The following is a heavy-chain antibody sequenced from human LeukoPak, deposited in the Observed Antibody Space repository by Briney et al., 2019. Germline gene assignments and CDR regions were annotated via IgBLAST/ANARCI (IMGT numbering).Heavy chain of an antibody. CDR1: GFTFSSYS. CDR2: ISGSGDST. J-gene: IGHJ6*03. CDR3: AKTPDYYFYYMDV. D-gene: IGHD1-14*01. V-gene: IGHV3-23*01. Sequence: PGGSLRLSCAASGFTFSSYSMSWVRQAPGKGLEWVSGISGSGDSTYYAESVKGRFTISRDNSKTTLYLQMNSLRAEDTAVYYCAKTPDYYFYYMDVWGKGTTVTVSS.